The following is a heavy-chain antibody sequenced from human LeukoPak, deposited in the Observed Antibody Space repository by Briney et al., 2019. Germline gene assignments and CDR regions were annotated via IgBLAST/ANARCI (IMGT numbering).Heavy chain of an antibody. D-gene: IGHD1-26*01. CDR1: GGSISSYY. CDR2: IKQDGSEK. CDR3: ARGLGDFDY. J-gene: IGHJ4*02. Sequence: ETLSLTCTVSGGSISSYYWSWVRQAPGKGLEWVANIKQDGSEKYYVDSVKGRFTISRDNAKNSLYLQMISLRAEDTAVYYCARGLGDFDYWGQGTLVTVSS. V-gene: IGHV3-7*04.